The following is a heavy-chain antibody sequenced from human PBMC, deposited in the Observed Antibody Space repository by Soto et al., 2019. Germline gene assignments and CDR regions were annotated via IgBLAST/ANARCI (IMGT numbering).Heavy chain of an antibody. CDR1: GYSFPTYW. J-gene: IGHJ3*02. D-gene: IGHD5-12*01. V-gene: IGHV5-51*01. CDR3: ARSRVSTPRLEDPFDI. Sequence: PGESLKISCKGSGYSFPTYWLAWVRQTPGRGLEYMGIIYPGDSDSRYSPALQGQVTISADKSINTAYLQWTSLKASDTAIYYCARSRVSTPRLEDPFDIWGQGTMVTVSS. CDR2: IYPGDSDS.